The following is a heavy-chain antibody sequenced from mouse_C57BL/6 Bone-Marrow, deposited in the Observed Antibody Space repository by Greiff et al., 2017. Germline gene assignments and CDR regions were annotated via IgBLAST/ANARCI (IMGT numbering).Heavy chain of an antibody. CDR2: INPKNGGT. Sequence: VQLQQSGPELVKPGASVKISCKASGYTFTDYYMNWVKQSHGKSLEWIGDINPKNGGTSYNQKFKGKATLTVDKSSSTAYMGRRSLTSEDSAVVYCGRLYAMDYWGQGTSVTVSS. V-gene: IGHV1-26*01. J-gene: IGHJ4*01. CDR3: GRLYAMDY. CDR1: GYTFTDYY.